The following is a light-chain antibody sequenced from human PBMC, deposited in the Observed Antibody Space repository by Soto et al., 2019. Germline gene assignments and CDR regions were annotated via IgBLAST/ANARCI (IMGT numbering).Light chain of an antibody. V-gene: IGLV1-36*01. CDR1: SSNIGNNA. CDR3: AAWDDSLKGV. J-gene: IGLJ2*01. CDR2: YDD. Sequence: QLVLTQPPSVSEAPRQRVTISCSGSSSNIGNNAVNWYQQLPGKAPKLLIYYDDLLPSGVSDRFSGSKSGTSASLAISGLQSEDEADYYCAAWDDSLKGVFGGGTKLTVL.